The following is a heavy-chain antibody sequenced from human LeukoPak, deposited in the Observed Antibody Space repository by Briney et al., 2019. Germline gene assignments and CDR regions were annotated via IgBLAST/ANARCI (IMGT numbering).Heavy chain of an antibody. Sequence: GGSLRLSCASSGFNFGAYWMSWVRQAPGKGLEWVATIKQDESEKYYVDSVKGRFTISRDNSKNSLYLQMNSLRTEDTALYYCAKDQVTTLYYFDYWGQGTLVTVSS. CDR3: AKDQVTTLYYFDY. V-gene: IGHV3-7*03. J-gene: IGHJ4*02. D-gene: IGHD4-17*01. CDR2: IKQDESEK. CDR1: GFNFGAYW.